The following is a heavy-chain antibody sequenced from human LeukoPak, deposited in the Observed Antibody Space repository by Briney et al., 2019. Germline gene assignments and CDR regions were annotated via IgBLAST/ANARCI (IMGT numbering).Heavy chain of an antibody. J-gene: IGHJ6*02. D-gene: IGHD3-3*01. V-gene: IGHV4-31*11. CDR1: GGSIRTSSYY. Sequence: SETLSLTCVVSGGSIRTSSYYWAWIRQPPGKGLEWIGYIYYSGSTYYNPSLKSRVTISVDTSKNQFSLKLSSVTAADTAVYYCARAAPGPYYDFWSGYYLSPYYYYGMDVWGQGTTVTVSS. CDR3: ARAAPGPYYDFWSGYYLSPYYYYGMDV. CDR2: IYYSGST.